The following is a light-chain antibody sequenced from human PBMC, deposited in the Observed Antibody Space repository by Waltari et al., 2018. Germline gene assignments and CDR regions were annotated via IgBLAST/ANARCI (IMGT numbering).Light chain of an antibody. V-gene: IGKV3-15*01. CDR2: CAS. J-gene: IGKJ1*01. Sequence: EIVMTQSPATLSVSPGERATLSCRASQSVSSSLAWYQQKPGQAPRLLFYCASIRATGIPVRFSGSGSGTDFTLTIDSVQSEDFAVYYCQQYDNWPLLFGQGTKVEIK. CDR1: QSVSSS. CDR3: QQYDNWPLL.